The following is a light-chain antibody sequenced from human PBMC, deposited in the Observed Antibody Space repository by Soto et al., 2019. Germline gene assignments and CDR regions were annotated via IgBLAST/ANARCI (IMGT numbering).Light chain of an antibody. CDR1: QSISSW. CDR3: KQYDSFSVT. J-gene: IGKJ5*01. V-gene: IGKV1-5*01. CDR2: DSS. Sequence: DIQMTQSPSTLSASVGDRVTITCWASQSISSWLAWYQQKPGRAPKLLIYDSSSLESGVPSRFSGSGSGTEFRLTIRTMQPDDFATYYCKQYDSFSVTFGQGTRLEI.